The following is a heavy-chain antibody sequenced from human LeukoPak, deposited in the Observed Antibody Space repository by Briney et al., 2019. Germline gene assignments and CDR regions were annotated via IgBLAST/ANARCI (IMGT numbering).Heavy chain of an antibody. Sequence: GGSLRLSCTASEFTFKNYVMTWVRQAPGKGLEWVANIKQDGSKKSYVDSVKGRFTISRDNAKNSLYLQMNSLRAEDTAVYYCARRYFDYWGQGTLVTVSS. CDR3: ARRYFDY. V-gene: IGHV3-7*03. CDR2: IKQDGSKK. CDR1: EFTFKNYV. J-gene: IGHJ4*02.